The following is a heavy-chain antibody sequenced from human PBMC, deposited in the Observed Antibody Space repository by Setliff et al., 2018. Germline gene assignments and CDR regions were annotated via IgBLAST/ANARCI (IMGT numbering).Heavy chain of an antibody. CDR2: INPSGGST. V-gene: IGHV1-46*01. D-gene: IGHD5-18*01. Sequence: GASVKVSCKASGYTFTSYYMHWVRQAPGQGLEWMGIINPSGGSTCYAQKFQGRVTMTRDTSTSTVYMELSSLRSEDTAVYYCARVGRYVDTAMVFDYWGQGTLVTVSS. CDR3: ARVGRYVDTAMVFDY. CDR1: GYTFTSYY. J-gene: IGHJ4*02.